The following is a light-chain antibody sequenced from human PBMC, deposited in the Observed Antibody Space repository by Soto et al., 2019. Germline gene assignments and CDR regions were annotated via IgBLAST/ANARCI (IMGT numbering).Light chain of an antibody. J-gene: IGLJ3*02. CDR1: SSNIGAGYD. CDR2: GNS. Sequence: QSVLTQPPSVSGAPGQRVTISCTASSSNIGAGYDVHWYQQLPGTAPKLLIYGNSNRPSGVPDRFSGSKSGTSASLAITGLQAEDEADYYCQSYDSRLSGWVFGGGTKLTVL. V-gene: IGLV1-40*01. CDR3: QSYDSRLSGWV.